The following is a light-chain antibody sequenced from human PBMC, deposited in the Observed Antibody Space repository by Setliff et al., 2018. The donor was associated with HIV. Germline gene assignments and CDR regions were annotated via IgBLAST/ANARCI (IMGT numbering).Light chain of an antibody. CDR1: SSGVGGYNY. Sequence: QSALTQARSVSGSPGQSVTISCTGTSSGVGGYNYVSWYQQHPGKAPTLMIYDVSKRPSGVPDRFSGSKSGNTASLTISGLQAEDEADYYCCSYAGSYAFVFGTWTNVTVL. CDR2: DVS. J-gene: IGLJ1*01. CDR3: CSYAGSYAFV. V-gene: IGLV2-11*01.